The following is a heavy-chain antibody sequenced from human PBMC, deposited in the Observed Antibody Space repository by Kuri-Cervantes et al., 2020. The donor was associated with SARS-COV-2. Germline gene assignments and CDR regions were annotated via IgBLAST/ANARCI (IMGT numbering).Heavy chain of an antibody. V-gene: IGHV5-51*01. Sequence: GESLKISCKGSGYSFTSYWISWVRQMPGKGLEWMGIIYPGDSDTRYSPSFQGQVTISADKSISTAYLQWSSLKASDTAMYYCARRGTTVTTYYYYYYMDVWGKGTTVTVSS. CDR2: IYPGDSDT. D-gene: IGHD4-17*01. CDR3: ARRGTTVTTYYYYYYMDV. CDR1: GYSFTSYW. J-gene: IGHJ6*03.